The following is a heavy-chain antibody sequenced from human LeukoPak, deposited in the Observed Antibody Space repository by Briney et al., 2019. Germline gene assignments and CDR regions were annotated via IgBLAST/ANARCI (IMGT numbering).Heavy chain of an antibody. CDR3: ARAYDLCSVPGWFDP. CDR1: GGSISSSSYY. J-gene: IGHJ5*02. Sequence: PSETLSLTCTVSGGSISSSSYYWGWIRQPPGKGLEWIGSIYYSGSTYYNPSLKSRVTISVDTSKNQLSLKLSSVTAADTAVYYCARAYDLCSVPGWFDPWGQGTLVTVSS. D-gene: IGHD3-3*01. CDR2: IYYSGST. V-gene: IGHV4-39*07.